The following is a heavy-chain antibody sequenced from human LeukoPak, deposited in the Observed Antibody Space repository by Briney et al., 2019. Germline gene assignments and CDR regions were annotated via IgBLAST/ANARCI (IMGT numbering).Heavy chain of an antibody. D-gene: IGHD2-21*02. V-gene: IGHV3-30*02. CDR2: IWYDGSNK. CDR3: ASKWFCGGDCYYQIDF. Sequence: GGSLRLSCAAPGFTFSSYGMHWVRQAPGKGLEWVAVIWYDGSNKYYADSVKGRFTISRDNSKNTLYLQMNSLRPEDTAVYYCASKWFCGGDCYYQIDFWGQGTLVTVSS. CDR1: GFTFSSYG. J-gene: IGHJ4*02.